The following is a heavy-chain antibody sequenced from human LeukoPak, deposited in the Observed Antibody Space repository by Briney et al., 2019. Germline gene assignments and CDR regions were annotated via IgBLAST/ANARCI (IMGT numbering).Heavy chain of an antibody. V-gene: IGHV5-10-1*01. CDR3: ACSREYYDILTGCNFDY. CDR2: IDPSDSYT. CDR1: GYRFTSSC. D-gene: IGHD3-9*01. J-gene: IGHJ4*02. Sequence: PRESLRISCMGSGYRFTSSCISWVRRMPGKGLEWMGRIDPSDSYTNYSPSIQGHVTISADKSISTAYLQWSSLKASDTAMYYCACSREYYDILTGCNFDYWGQGTLVTVSS.